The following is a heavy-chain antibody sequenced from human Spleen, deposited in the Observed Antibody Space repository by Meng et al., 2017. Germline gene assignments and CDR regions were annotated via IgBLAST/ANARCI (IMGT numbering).Heavy chain of an antibody. CDR1: GFTFSSYA. V-gene: IGHV3-23*01. Sequence: EVQLLESGGGFVQPGGSLRLSCAASGFTFSSYAMSWVRQAPGKGLEWVSAISGSGGTTYYADSVKGRFTISRDNSKNTLYLQMDSLRAEDTAVYYCANELTGAGYFDYWGQGTLVTVSS. CDR3: ANELTGAGYFDY. D-gene: IGHD7-27*01. CDR2: ISGSGGTT. J-gene: IGHJ4*02.